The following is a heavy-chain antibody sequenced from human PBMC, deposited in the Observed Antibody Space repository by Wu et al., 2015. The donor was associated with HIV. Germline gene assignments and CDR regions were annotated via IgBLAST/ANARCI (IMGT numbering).Heavy chain of an antibody. Sequence: QLQLGQSGAEVKKPGASVKVSCKASGNSFISYDIHWVRQATGQGLEWMGWMNSNRGNTGYAQKFQGRVTMTRNTSISTAYMELSSLRSEDTAVYYCASVRRLPTYYYYGMDVWAKGPRSPSP. D-gene: IGHD5/OR15-5a*01. CDR3: ASVRRLPTYYYYGMDV. J-gene: IGHJ6*02. CDR1: GNSFISYD. V-gene: IGHV1-8*01. CDR2: MNSNRGNT.